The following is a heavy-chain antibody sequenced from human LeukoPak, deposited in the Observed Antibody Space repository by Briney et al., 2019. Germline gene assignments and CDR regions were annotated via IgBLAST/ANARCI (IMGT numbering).Heavy chain of an antibody. Sequence: GSLRLSCAASGFTFSNYALHWVRQAPGKGLEWMAVISIDGRGTYYAGSVKGRFTISRDNAKNSLFLQMNSLRAEDTAVYFCARGNIKFDYWGRGTLVTVSS. CDR2: ISIDGRGT. CDR1: GFTFSNYA. V-gene: IGHV3-30*04. J-gene: IGHJ4*02. CDR3: ARGNIKFDY.